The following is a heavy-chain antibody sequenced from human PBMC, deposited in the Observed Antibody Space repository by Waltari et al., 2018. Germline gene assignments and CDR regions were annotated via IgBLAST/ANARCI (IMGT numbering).Heavy chain of an antibody. D-gene: IGHD4-17*01. CDR3: ARGGYGDYVGNWFDP. J-gene: IGHJ5*02. CDR2: IYHSGST. Sequence: QVQLQESGPGLVKPSETLSLTCTVSGYSISSGYYWGWIRQPPGTGLEWIGSIYHSGSTYYHPSLKSRVTISVDTSKNQFSLKLSSVTAADTAVYYCARGGYGDYVGNWFDPWGQGTLVTVSS. V-gene: IGHV4-38-2*02. CDR1: GYSISSGYY.